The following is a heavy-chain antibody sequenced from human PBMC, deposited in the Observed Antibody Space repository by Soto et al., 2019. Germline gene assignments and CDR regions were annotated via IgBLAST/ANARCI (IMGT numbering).Heavy chain of an antibody. D-gene: IGHD3-22*01. CDR3: AKESVVAITDY. CDR1: GFTFSSYG. V-gene: IGHV3-30*18. Sequence: QVQLVESGGGVVQPGRSLRLSCAASGFTFSSYGMHWVRQAPGKGLEWVAVISYDGSNKYYADSVKGRFTISRDNSKNALYLHMTSLRAEDTAVYYCAKESVVAITDYWGQGTLVTVSS. J-gene: IGHJ4*02. CDR2: ISYDGSNK.